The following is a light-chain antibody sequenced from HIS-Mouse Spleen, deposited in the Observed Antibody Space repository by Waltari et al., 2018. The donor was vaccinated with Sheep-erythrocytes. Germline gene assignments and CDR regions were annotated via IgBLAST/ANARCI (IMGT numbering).Light chain of an antibody. CDR1: SSDVGSSNL. Sequence: QSALTQPASVSGSPGQSITISCTGTSSDVGSSNLVSWYQQPPGKAPKLMIYEGSTRPSGGANLFSGSKSGNTASLTISGLQAEDEADYYCCSYAGSSTPWVFGGGTKLTVL. CDR2: EGS. CDR3: CSYAGSSTPWV. J-gene: IGLJ3*02. V-gene: IGLV2-23*01.